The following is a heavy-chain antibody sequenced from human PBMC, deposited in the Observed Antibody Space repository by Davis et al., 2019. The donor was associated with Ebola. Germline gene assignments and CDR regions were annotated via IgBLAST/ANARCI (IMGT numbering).Heavy chain of an antibody. D-gene: IGHD2-21*01. J-gene: IGHJ6*02. Sequence: GESLKISCAASGFTFSSYGMHWVRPAPGKGLEWVAVISYDGSNKYYADSVKGRFTISRDNSKNTLYLQMNSLRAEDTAVYYCARDQVWGMDVWGQGTTVTVSS. CDR1: GFTFSSYG. CDR3: ARDQVWGMDV. V-gene: IGHV3-30*03. CDR2: ISYDGSNK.